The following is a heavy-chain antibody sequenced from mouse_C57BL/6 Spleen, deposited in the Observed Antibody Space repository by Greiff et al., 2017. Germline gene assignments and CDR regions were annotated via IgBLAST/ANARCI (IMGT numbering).Heavy chain of an antibody. D-gene: IGHD1-1*01. Sequence: QVQLQQPGAELVKPGASVKMSCKASGYTFTSYWITWVKQRPGQGLEWIGDIYPGSGSTNYNEKFKSKATLTVDTSSSTAYMQLSSLTSEDSAVYYCARGHYGSSSWYFEVWGTGSTVTVSS. CDR1: GYTFTSYW. CDR3: ARGHYGSSSWYFEV. V-gene: IGHV1-55*01. J-gene: IGHJ1*03. CDR2: IYPGSGST.